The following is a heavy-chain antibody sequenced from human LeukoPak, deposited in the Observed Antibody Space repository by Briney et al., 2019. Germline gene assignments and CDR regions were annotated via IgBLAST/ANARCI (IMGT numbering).Heavy chain of an antibody. CDR1: GFTFSNYW. CDR2: IGGSGATT. D-gene: IGHD5-12*01. Sequence: GGSLRLSCAASGFTFSNYWMPWVRQAPGKGLEWVSAIGGSGATTYYVDSVKGRFTISRDNSKNTLYLQINSLIAEDTAVYYCASSRWLRHFDYWGQGTLVTVSS. CDR3: ASSRWLRHFDY. V-gene: IGHV3-23*01. J-gene: IGHJ4*02.